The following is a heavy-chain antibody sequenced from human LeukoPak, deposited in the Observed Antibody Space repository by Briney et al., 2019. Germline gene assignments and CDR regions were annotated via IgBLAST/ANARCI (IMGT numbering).Heavy chain of an antibody. D-gene: IGHD3-22*01. CDR1: GYTFTSYG. V-gene: IGHV1-18*01. Sequence: ASVKVSCKASGYTFTSYGISWVRQAPGQGREWMGWISAYSGNTNYAQKLQGRVTMTTDTSTSTAYMELRSLRSDDTAVYYCARDMFKYYYDSSGYPDYWGQGTLVTVSS. J-gene: IGHJ4*02. CDR3: ARDMFKYYYDSSGYPDY. CDR2: ISAYSGNT.